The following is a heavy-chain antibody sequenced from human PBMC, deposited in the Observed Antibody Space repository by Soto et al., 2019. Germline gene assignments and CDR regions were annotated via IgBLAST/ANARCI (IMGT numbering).Heavy chain of an antibody. Sequence: PGGSMKISCAASGFTFSSYGMYWVRQAPGKGLEWVAVIWYDGSNKYYADSVKGRFTISRDNSKNTLYLQMNSLRAEDTAVYYCARDTMVRGVTNWFDPWGQGTLVTVSS. J-gene: IGHJ5*02. CDR2: IWYDGSNK. CDR1: GFTFSSYG. CDR3: ARDTMVRGVTNWFDP. D-gene: IGHD3-10*01. V-gene: IGHV3-33*01.